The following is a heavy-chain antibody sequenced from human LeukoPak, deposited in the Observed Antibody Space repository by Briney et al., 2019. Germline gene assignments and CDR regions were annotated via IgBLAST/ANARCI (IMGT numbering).Heavy chain of an antibody. CDR2: INHSGST. CDR1: GGSFSGYY. CDR3: ARGYCSGGSCYSTED. Sequence: TSETLSLTCAVYGGSFSGYYWSWIRQPPGKGLEWIGEINHSGSTNYNPSLKSRVTISVDTSKNQFSLKLSSVTAADTAVYYCARGYCSGGSCYSTEDWGQGTLVTVSS. J-gene: IGHJ4*02. D-gene: IGHD2-15*01. V-gene: IGHV4-34*01.